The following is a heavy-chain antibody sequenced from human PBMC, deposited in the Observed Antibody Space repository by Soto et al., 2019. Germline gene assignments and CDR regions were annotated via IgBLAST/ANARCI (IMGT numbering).Heavy chain of an antibody. J-gene: IGHJ6*02. CDR2: IIPIFGTA. D-gene: IGHD2-2*01. CDR1: GGTFSSYA. CDR3: ARGGYCSSTSCYGDYYYGMDV. Sequence: QVQLVQSGAEVKKPGSSVKVSCKASGGTFSSYAISWVRQAPGQGLEWMGGIIPIFGTANYAQKFQGRVTITADESTSTAYMELSSLRSEDTAVYDCARGGYCSSTSCYGDYYYGMDVWGQGTTVTVSS. V-gene: IGHV1-69*01.